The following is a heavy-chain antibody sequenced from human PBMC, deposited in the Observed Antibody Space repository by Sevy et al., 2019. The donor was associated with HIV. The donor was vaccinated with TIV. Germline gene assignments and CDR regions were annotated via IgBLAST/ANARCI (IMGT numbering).Heavy chain of an antibody. CDR1: GFTFSSYA. J-gene: IGHJ6*02. Sequence: GGSLRLSCAASGFTFSSYAMSWVRRAPGKGLEWVSAISGSGGSTYYADSVKGRFTISRDNSKNTLYLQMNSLRAEDTAVYYCAKDVWFGEETTKYCYYGMDVWGQGTTVTVSS. V-gene: IGHV3-23*01. D-gene: IGHD3-10*01. CDR2: ISGSGGST. CDR3: AKDVWFGEETTKYCYYGMDV.